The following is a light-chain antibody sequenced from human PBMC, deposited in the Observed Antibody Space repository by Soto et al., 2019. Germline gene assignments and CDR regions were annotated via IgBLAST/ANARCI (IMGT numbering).Light chain of an antibody. CDR1: QSISTY. CDR3: QQCYNWPRGFT. J-gene: IGKJ2*01. CDR2: DAS. Sequence: EIVLTQSPVILSLSPGERATLSCRANQSISTYLAWYQQKPGQAPRLIIFDASNRATGIPARFRGSGSGTDFTLTITSLATEDSAIYYCQQCYNWPRGFTFGQGTTLEIK. V-gene: IGKV3-11*01.